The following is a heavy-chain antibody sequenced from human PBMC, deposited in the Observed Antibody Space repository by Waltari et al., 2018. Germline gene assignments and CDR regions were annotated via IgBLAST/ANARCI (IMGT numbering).Heavy chain of an antibody. CDR2: IYNTGSN. CDR3: ARDNVLAQRGAFDM. J-gene: IGHJ3*02. D-gene: IGHD2-8*01. V-gene: IGHV4-4*08. Sequence: VQLVESGGGLVQPGGSLRLSCAASGFTFSSYSMNWVRQAPGKGLEWIGRIYNTGSNTDNPSLKSRVTISVDTSKNQFSLNLKSVTAADTAVYYCARDNVLAQRGAFDMWGQGTMVTVSS. CDR1: GFTFSSYS.